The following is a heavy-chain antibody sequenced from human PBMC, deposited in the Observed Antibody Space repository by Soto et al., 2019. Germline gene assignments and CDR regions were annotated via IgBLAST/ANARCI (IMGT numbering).Heavy chain of an antibody. CDR2: IYYSGST. CDR3: ARPRDSSSSWFDP. D-gene: IGHD6-6*01. V-gene: IGHV4-39*01. J-gene: IGHJ5*02. CDR1: GGSISSSSYY. Sequence: SETLSLTCTVSGGSISSSSYYWGWIRQPPGKGLEWFGSIYYSGSTYYNPSVKSRVTISVDTSKNQFSRKMSSLTAADTAVYYCARPRDSSSSWFDPWGQGTLVTVSS.